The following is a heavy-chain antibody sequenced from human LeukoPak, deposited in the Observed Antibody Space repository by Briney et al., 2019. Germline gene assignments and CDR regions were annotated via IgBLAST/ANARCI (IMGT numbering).Heavy chain of an antibody. D-gene: IGHD3-22*01. Sequence: AAVKVSCKASGYTFTSYYMHGVRQAPGQGLEWMGIINLSGGRTSYAQKFQGRVTLTRDMSTSTVYMKRSSLRSEDTAGYYCARDYYDSSGYSYHPFFDYCGQRTLVTVSS. V-gene: IGHV1-46*01. CDR3: ARDYYDSSGYSYHPFFDY. CDR2: INLSGGRT. CDR1: GYTFTSYY. J-gene: IGHJ4*02.